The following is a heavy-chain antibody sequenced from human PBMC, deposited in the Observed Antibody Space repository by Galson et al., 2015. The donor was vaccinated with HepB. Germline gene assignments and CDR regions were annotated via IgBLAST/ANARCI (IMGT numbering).Heavy chain of an antibody. CDR3: AKGGDDIRFLEWLLDRNGMDV. D-gene: IGHD3-3*01. J-gene: IGHJ6*02. Sequence: SLRLSCAASGFTFSNYAMSWVRQAPGKGLEWVSSIRGSGSRTYYADSAKGRFTISRDNSKNTLHLQMNSLRAEDTAVYYCAKGGDDIRFLEWLLDRNGMDVWGQGTTVTVSS. CDR2: IRGSGSRT. V-gene: IGHV3-23*01. CDR1: GFTFSNYA.